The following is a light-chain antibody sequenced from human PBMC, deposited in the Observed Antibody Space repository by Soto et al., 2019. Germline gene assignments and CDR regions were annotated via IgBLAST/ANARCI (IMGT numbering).Light chain of an antibody. V-gene: IGLV2-14*03. CDR1: SIDVGAYNY. CDR2: DVS. Sequence: QSVLTQPASVSGSPGQSITISCTGTSIDVGAYNYVSWYQQHPGKAPKLMIYDVSYRPSGVSDRFSGSKSGNTASLTISGLQAEDEGDYYCSPYTGSSTSYVFGNGTKLTVL. CDR3: SPYTGSSTSYV. J-gene: IGLJ1*01.